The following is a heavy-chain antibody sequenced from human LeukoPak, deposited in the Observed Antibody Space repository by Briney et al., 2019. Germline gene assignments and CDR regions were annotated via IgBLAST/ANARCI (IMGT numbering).Heavy chain of an antibody. V-gene: IGHV4-59*01. CDR3: ARGRGRDGDNLAS. J-gene: IGHJ4*02. CDR2: VYYSGST. D-gene: IGHD5-24*01. Sequence: SETLSLTCTVSGGSINSYYWSWVRQPPGKGLEWIGNVYYSGSTNYNPSLKSRVTISVDTSKNQFSLKLTSVTAADTAVYYCARGRGRDGDNLASWGQGTLVTVSS. CDR1: GGSINSYY.